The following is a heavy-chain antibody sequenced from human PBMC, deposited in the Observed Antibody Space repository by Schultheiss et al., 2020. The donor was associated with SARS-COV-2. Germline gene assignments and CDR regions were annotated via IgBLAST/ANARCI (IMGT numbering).Heavy chain of an antibody. CDR2: INHSGST. Sequence: SETLSLTCAVYGGSFSGYYWSWIRQPPGKGLEWIGEINHSGSTYYNPSLKSRVTISVDTSKNQFSLKLSSVTAADTAVYYCASTGFYSSSSGWFDPWGQGTLVTVSS. J-gene: IGHJ5*02. CDR3: ASTGFYSSSSGWFDP. D-gene: IGHD6-6*01. CDR1: GGSFSGYY. V-gene: IGHV4-34*01.